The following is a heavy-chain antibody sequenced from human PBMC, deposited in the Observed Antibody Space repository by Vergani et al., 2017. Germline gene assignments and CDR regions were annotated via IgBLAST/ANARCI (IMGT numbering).Heavy chain of an antibody. CDR3: ARGLRWGGDY. D-gene: IGHD4-23*01. CDR1: GGSFSGYY. J-gene: IGHJ4*02. V-gene: IGHV4-34*01. CDR2: IYYSGST. Sequence: QVQLQQWGAGLLKPSETLSLTCAVYGGSFSGYYWSWIRQHPGKGLEWIGYIYYSGSTYYNPSLKSRITISLDTSKNQFSLKLHSVTAADTAVYYCARGLRWGGDYWGQGTLVTVSS.